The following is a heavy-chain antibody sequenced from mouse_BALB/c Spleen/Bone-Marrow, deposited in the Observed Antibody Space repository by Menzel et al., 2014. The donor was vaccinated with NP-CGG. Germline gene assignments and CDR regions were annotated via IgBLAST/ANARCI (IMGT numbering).Heavy chain of an antibody. V-gene: IGHV5-4*02. Sequence: EVMLVESGGGLVKPGGSLKLSCAASGFTFSDYYMYWVRQTPEKRLEWVATISDGGSYTYYPDSVKGRFTISRDNAKNNLYLQMSSLKYEDTAMYYCARGSSYFDYWGQGTTLTVSS. J-gene: IGHJ2*01. CDR2: ISDGGSYT. D-gene: IGHD1-1*01. CDR1: GFTFSDYY. CDR3: ARGSSYFDY.